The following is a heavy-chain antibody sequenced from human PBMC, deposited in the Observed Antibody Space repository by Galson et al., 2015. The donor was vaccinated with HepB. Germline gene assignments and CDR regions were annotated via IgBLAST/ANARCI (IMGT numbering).Heavy chain of an antibody. J-gene: IGHJ5*02. V-gene: IGHV7-4-1*02. Sequence: SVKVSCKASGYTFSTYAIIWVRQAPGHGLEWMGWISTDTGDPTYAQDFTRRFVFSLDTSVTTAYLQISSLKAEDTAVYYCARVEAVAGINWFDPWGQGTLVTVSS. D-gene: IGHD6-19*01. CDR3: ARVEAVAGINWFDP. CDR1: GYTFSTYA. CDR2: ISTDTGDP.